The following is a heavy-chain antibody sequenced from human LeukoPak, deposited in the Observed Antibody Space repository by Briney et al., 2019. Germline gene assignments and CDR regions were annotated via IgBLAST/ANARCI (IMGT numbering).Heavy chain of an antibody. Sequence: GRSLRLSCAASGFTFDDYAMHWVRQVPGKGLEWASGISWNSVTLGYVDSVKGRFTISRDNAKKSLYLQMNSLRPDDTALYYCVSELLMSGEDLLGNLRYWGQGTLVTVSS. CDR2: ISWNSVTL. V-gene: IGHV3-9*01. J-gene: IGHJ4*02. CDR3: VSELLMSGEDLLGNLRY. CDR1: GFTFDDYA. D-gene: IGHD3-16*01.